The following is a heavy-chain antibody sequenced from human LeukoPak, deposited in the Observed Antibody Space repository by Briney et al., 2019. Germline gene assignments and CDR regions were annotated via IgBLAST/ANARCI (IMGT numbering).Heavy chain of an antibody. V-gene: IGHV3-23*01. CDR2: ISGSGGFT. Sequence: PGGSLRLSCGASGFTFSNSAMSWVRQAPGRGLEWVSLISGSGGFTYYADSVKGRFTISRDNSKNTLYLQMSSLGAEDTAVYYCAKETPEDGEFRHYYYYYMDVWGKGTTVTISS. CDR3: AKETPEDGEFRHYYYYYMDV. D-gene: IGHD3-10*01. CDR1: GFTFSNSA. J-gene: IGHJ6*03.